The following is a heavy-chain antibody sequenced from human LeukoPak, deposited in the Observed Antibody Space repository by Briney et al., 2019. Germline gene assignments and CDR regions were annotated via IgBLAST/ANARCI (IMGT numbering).Heavy chain of an antibody. CDR2: IWYDGSNK. CDR1: GFTFSSYG. D-gene: IGHD3-22*01. J-gene: IGHJ4*02. V-gene: IGHV3-33*01. Sequence: GSLRLSCAASGFTFSSYGMHWVRQAPGKGLEWVAVIWYDGSNKYYADSVKGRFTISRDNSKNTLYLQMNSLRAEDTAVYYCARVGYYDSSGPDYWGQGTLVTVSS. CDR3: ARVGYYDSSGPDY.